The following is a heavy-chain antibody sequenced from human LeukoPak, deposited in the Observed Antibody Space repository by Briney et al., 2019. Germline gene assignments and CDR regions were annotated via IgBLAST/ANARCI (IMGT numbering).Heavy chain of an antibody. V-gene: IGHV3-21*01. D-gene: IGHD3-9*01. J-gene: IGHJ4*02. Sequence: GGSLRLSCVGSGFFFSRYNMNWVRQAPGKGLEWVSSISSSSSYIYHADSVKGRFTISRDNAKNSLYLQMNSLRAEDTAVYYCARDLVPKGILTGYDYWGQGTLVTVSS. CDR3: ARDLVPKGILTGYDY. CDR2: ISSSSSYI. CDR1: GFFFSRYN.